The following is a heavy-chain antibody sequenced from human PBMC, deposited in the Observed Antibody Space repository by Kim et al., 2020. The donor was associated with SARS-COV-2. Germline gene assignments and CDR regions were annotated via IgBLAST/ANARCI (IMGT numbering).Heavy chain of an antibody. CDR3: ARAHGGHYYYGMDV. J-gene: IGHJ6*02. Sequence: GGSLRLSCAASGFTFSSYAMHWVRQAPGKGLEWVAVISYDGSNKYYADYVKGRFTISRDNSKNTLYLQMNSLRAEDTAVYYCARAHGGHYYYGMDVWGQGTTVTVSS. CDR1: GFTFSSYA. CDR2: ISYDGSNK. D-gene: IGHD2-15*01. V-gene: IGHV3-30-3*01.